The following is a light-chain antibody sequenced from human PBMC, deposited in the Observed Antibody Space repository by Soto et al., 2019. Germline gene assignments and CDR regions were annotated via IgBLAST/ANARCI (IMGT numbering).Light chain of an antibody. CDR1: SSDVGGYDY. Sequence: QSVLTQPPSASGSPGQSVTISCTGTSSDVGGYDYVSWYQQHPGKAPKLMIYEVTKRPSGVPDRFSGSKSGNTASLTVSGIQAEDDADYYCSSYAGSNNFVFGTGTKLTVL. J-gene: IGLJ1*01. CDR2: EVT. V-gene: IGLV2-8*01. CDR3: SSYAGSNNFV.